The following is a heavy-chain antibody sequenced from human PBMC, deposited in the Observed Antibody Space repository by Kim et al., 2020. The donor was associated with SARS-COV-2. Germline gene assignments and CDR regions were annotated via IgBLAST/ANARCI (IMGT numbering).Heavy chain of an antibody. CDR2: FDPEDGET. D-gene: IGHD6-13*01. J-gene: IGHJ5*02. CDR3: ATGPSIAAAGNWFDH. Sequence: ASVKVSCKVSGYTLTELSMHWVRQAPGKGLEWMGGFDPEDGETIYAQKFQGRVTMTEDTSTDTAYMELSSLRSEDTAVYYCATGPSIAAAGNWFDHWGQGTLVTVSS. V-gene: IGHV1-24*01. CDR1: GYTLTELS.